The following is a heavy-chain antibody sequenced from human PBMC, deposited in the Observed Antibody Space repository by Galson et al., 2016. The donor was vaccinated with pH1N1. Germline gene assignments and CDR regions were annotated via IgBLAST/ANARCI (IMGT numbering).Heavy chain of an antibody. V-gene: IGHV4-31*03. D-gene: IGHD3-10*01. CDR1: GDSISIGGSS. Sequence: TLSLTCSVSGDSISIGGSSWTWIRQHPGKGLEWIGYIYYSGSTFYNPSLKSRVSISVDTSKNQFSLKLNSPTPADAAIYFCSRGAGVPFRGNWFAPWGRGTLVTVSS. J-gene: IGHJ5*02. CDR2: IYYSGST. CDR3: SRGAGVPFRGNWFAP.